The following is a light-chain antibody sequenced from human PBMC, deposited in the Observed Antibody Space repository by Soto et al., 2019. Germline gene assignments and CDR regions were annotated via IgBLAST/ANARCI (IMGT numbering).Light chain of an antibody. CDR3: SSYTSSSTLV. CDR2: EVS. Sequence: QSALTQPPSVSGSPGQSVTISCTGTSSDVGSYNRVSWYQQPPGTAPKLMIYEVSNRPSGVPERCSGSKSGNTAPLPISGLQAEDEADYYCSSYTSSSTLVFGGGTKLTVL. J-gene: IGLJ2*01. V-gene: IGLV2-18*02. CDR1: SSDVGSYNR.